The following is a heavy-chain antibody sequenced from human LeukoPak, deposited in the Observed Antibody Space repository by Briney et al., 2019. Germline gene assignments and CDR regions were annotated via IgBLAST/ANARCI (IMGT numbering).Heavy chain of an antibody. CDR2: ISGGGGST. CDR1: GFIFNSSA. J-gene: IGHJ4*02. CDR3: AKDGRSTSPGY. D-gene: IGHD2-2*01. Sequence: GGSLRLSCAASGFIFNSSAMSWVRQAPGKGLEWVSSISGGGGSTYYADSVKGRFTISRDNSKNTLYLQMNSLRAEDTAVYYCAKDGRSTSPGYWGQGTLVTVST. V-gene: IGHV3-23*01.